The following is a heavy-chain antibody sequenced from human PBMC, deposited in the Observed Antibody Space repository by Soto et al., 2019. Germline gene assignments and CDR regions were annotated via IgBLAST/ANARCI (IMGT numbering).Heavy chain of an antibody. CDR3: AGDPDSHYNDSHASSYP. D-gene: IGHD4-4*01. Sequence: SVKVSCKASGGTFSTYTITWVRQAPGQGLEWMGRIIPIIGIINYAQKFQGRVTISVDKFTGTAYMELTGLRSDDTAVYYCAGDPDSHYNDSHASSYPWGQ. J-gene: IGHJ5*02. V-gene: IGHV1-69*04. CDR2: IIPIIGII. CDR1: GGTFSTYT.